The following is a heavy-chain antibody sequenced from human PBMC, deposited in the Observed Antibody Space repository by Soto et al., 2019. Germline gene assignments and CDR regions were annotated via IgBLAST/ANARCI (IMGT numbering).Heavy chain of an antibody. D-gene: IGHD3-22*01. J-gene: IGHJ5*02. V-gene: IGHV4-30-2*01. CDR2: IYHSGST. Sequence: SETLSLTCAVSGGSISSGGYSWSWIRQPPGKGLEWIGYIYHSGSTYYNPSLKSRVTISVDRSKNQFSLKLSSVTAADTAVYYCARVRYDSSGYYAYNWFDPWGQGTLVTVSS. CDR3: ARVRYDSSGYYAYNWFDP. CDR1: GGSISSGGYS.